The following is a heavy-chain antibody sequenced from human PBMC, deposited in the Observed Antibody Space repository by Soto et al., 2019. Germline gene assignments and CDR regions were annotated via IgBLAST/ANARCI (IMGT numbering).Heavy chain of an antibody. Sequence: GGSLRLSCAASGFTFSSYAMSWVRQAPGKGLEWVSAISGSGGSTYYADSVKGRFTISRDNSKNTLYLQMNSLRAEDTAVYYCAKVHAPKDIVVVVAADPYFQHWGQGTLVTVSS. CDR2: ISGSGGST. V-gene: IGHV3-23*01. CDR1: GFTFSSYA. D-gene: IGHD2-15*01. J-gene: IGHJ1*01. CDR3: AKVHAPKDIVVVVAADPYFQH.